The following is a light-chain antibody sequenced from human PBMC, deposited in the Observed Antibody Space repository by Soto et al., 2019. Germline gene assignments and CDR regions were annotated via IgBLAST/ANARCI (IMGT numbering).Light chain of an antibody. V-gene: IGLV2-14*01. CDR1: TSDVGGYNY. J-gene: IGLJ2*01. CDR3: TSYTSSSTLV. CDR2: EVN. Sequence: QSVLTQPASVSGSPGQSITLSCTGTTSDVGGYNYVSWYQQHPGKAPKLMIYEVNNRPSGVSNRFSGSKSGNTASLIISGLQAEDEADYYCTSYTSSSTLVIGGGTKLTV.